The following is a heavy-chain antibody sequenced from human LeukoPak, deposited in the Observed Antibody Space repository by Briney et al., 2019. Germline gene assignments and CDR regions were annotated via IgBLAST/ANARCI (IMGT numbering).Heavy chain of an antibody. D-gene: IGHD3-22*01. CDR1: GGTFSSYA. CDR3: ARESGPTYYYDSSGYQQDY. J-gene: IGHJ4*02. CDR2: IISILGIA. V-gene: IGHV1-69*04. Sequence: SVKVSCKASGGTFSSYAISWVRQAPGQGLEWMGRIISILGIANYAQKFQGRVTITADKSTRTAYMEVSSLRSYDTAVYYCARESGPTYYYDSSGYQQDYWGQGTLVTVSS.